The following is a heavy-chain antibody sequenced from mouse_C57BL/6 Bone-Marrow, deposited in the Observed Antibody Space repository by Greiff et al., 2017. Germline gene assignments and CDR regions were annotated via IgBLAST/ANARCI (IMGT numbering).Heavy chain of an antibody. CDR2: IDPENGDT. CDR3: TIYDGYSWFAY. Sequence: VQLQPSGAELVRPGASVKLSCTASGFNIKDDYMPWVKQRPEQGLEWIGWIDPENGDTEYASKFQGKATITADTSSNTAYLQLSSLTSEDTAVYYCTIYDGYSWFAYWGQGTLVTVSA. D-gene: IGHD2-3*01. V-gene: IGHV14-4*01. CDR1: GFNIKDDY. J-gene: IGHJ3*01.